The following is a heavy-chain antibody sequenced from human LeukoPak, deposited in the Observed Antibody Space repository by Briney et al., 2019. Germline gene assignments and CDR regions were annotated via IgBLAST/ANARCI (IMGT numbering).Heavy chain of an antibody. Sequence: LSLTCTVSGYSISSGYYWGWVRQAPGKGLEWVGYIRAKIHDGTTDFAASVKGRFTISRDDSKSIAYLQMTSLKSEDTAVYYCSRGQKDPYGPEFDYWGQGTLVTVSS. CDR3: SRGQKDPYGPEFDY. CDR1: GYSISSGYY. D-gene: IGHD3-10*01. J-gene: IGHJ4*02. V-gene: IGHV3-49*04. CDR2: IRAKIHDGTT.